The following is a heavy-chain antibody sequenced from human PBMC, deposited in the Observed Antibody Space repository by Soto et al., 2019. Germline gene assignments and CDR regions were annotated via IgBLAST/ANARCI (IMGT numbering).Heavy chain of an antibody. CDR2: IIPIFGTA. J-gene: IGHJ6*02. Sequence: GXSVKVSCNASGGTFSSYAISWVRQAPGQGLEWMGGIIPIFGTANYAQKFQGRVTITADESTSTAYMELSSLRSEDTAVYYCAGYFINRYYYYYGMDVWGQGTTVTVSS. CDR3: AGYFINRYYYYYGMDV. V-gene: IGHV1-69*13. D-gene: IGHD3-9*01. CDR1: GGTFSSYA.